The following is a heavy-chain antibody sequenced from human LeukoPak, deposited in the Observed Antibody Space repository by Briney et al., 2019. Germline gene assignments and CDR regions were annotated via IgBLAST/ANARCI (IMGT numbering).Heavy chain of an antibody. CDR2: INHSGST. J-gene: IGHJ4*02. CDR3: ARRDGYNYDY. CDR1: GGSFSGYY. Sequence: SETLSLTCAVYGGSFSGYYWSWIRQPPGMGLEWIGEINHSGSTNYNPSLRSRVTISVDTSKNQFSLKLSSVTAADTAVYYCARRDGYNYDYWGQGTLVTVSS. V-gene: IGHV4-34*01. D-gene: IGHD5-24*01.